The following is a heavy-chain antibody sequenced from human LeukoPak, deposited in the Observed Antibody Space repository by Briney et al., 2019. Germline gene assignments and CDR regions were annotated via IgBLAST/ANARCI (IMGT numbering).Heavy chain of an antibody. CDR1: EFIFSDYW. CDR3: ARDSGGWFDS. D-gene: IGHD3-10*01. Sequence: GGSLRLSWIASEFIFSDYWMSWVRQAPRKRLEWVANIKQGGREEKYVGSVKGRFAISRDDAKSTLYLQMDSLSGDDTAVYYCARDSGGWFDSWGRGTLVTVSS. V-gene: IGHV3-7*03. J-gene: IGHJ5*01. CDR2: IKQGGREE.